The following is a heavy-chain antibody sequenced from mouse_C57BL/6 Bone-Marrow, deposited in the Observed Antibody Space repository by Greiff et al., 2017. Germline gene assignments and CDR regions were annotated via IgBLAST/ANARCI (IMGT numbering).Heavy chain of an antibody. Sequence: QVQLQQPGTELVKPGASVKLSCKASGYTFTSYWMHWVKQRPGQGLEWIGNINPSNGGTNYNEKFKGKATLTVDKSSSTAYLQLSSLTSEDSAVYYCARGDYYASYYFDYWGQGTTLTVSS. CDR3: ARGDYYASYYFDY. J-gene: IGHJ2*01. CDR1: GYTFTSYW. CDR2: INPSNGGT. D-gene: IGHD1-1*01. V-gene: IGHV1-53*01.